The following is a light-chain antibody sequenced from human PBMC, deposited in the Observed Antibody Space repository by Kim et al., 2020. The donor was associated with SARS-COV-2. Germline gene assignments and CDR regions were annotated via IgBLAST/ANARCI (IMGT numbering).Light chain of an antibody. V-gene: IGKV1-5*01. Sequence: GDRVTLTGRASQNLDTSLAWYQQKPGKAPKLLMYDASTLQSGAPSRFSGSGSGAEFTLTISNLQPSDFAIYYCQEYETFSATFGQGTKVDIK. J-gene: IGKJ1*01. CDR3: QEYETFSAT. CDR2: DAS. CDR1: QNLDTS.